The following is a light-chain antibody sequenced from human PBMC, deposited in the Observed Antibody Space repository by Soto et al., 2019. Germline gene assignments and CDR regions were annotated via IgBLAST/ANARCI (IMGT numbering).Light chain of an antibody. CDR1: QSVSGY. CDR3: QQRSNRPLT. V-gene: IGKV3-11*01. J-gene: IGKJ4*01. CDR2: DAS. Sequence: DIVVTQSPVTLSLSPGERATLSCRASQSVSGYLVWYQQKPVQAPRLLIYDASTRAAGIPARFIGSGSGTDFTLTISSLEPEDSAVYYCQQRSNRPLTFGGGTKVDIK.